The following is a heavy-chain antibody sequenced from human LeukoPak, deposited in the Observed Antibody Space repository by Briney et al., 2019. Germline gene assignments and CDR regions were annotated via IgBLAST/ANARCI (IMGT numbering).Heavy chain of an antibody. CDR2: INPNSGGT. CDR3: ATVLSSGYSYGDFDY. D-gene: IGHD5-18*01. V-gene: IGHV1-2*02. CDR1: GYTFTSYG. J-gene: IGHJ4*02. Sequence: ASVKVSCKASGYTFTSYGISWVRQAPGQGLEWMGWINPNSGGTNYAQKFQGRVTMTRDTSISTAYMELSRLRSDDAAVYYCATVLSSGYSYGDFDYWGQGTLVTVSS.